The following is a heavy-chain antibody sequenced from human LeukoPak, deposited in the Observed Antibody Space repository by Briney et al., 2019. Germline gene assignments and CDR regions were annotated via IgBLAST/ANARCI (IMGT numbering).Heavy chain of an antibody. V-gene: IGHV4-39*01. D-gene: IGHD3-9*01. CDR2: IHYSGST. Sequence: SETLSLTCTVSGGSIRSSDYYWAGIRQPPGRGLEWIGTIHYSGSTFYKPALKSRLTVSEETAKNQFYMKLSSVPAADTAVYYCARASGVLPSFEWANWFDTWGQGSLVTVSS. CDR3: ARASGVLPSFEWANWFDT. J-gene: IGHJ5*02. CDR1: GGSIRSSDYY.